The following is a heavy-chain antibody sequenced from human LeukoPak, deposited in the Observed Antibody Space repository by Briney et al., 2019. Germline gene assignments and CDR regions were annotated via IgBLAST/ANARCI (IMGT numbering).Heavy chain of an antibody. V-gene: IGHV3-21*01. J-gene: IGHJ6*03. Sequence: GGSLRLSCVASGFTFSTYNMHWVRQAPGKGLEWVASISSTWSYIFYADSVKGRFTISRDNAKNSLYLQMNSLRAEDTSVYYCARDSNNYYYYMDVWGKGTTVTVSS. CDR3: ARDSNNYYYYMDV. D-gene: IGHD3-3*02. CDR2: ISSTWSYI. CDR1: GFTFSTYN.